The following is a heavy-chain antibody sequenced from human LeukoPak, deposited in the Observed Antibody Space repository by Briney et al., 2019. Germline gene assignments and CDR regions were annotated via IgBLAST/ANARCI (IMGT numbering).Heavy chain of an antibody. CDR2: MYYSGDT. V-gene: IGHV4-59*01. Sequence: SETLSLTCTVSGDSIRTNFWSWVRQPPGKGLEWMGYMYYSGDTNYNPSLKGRVTISIDTSKNQFSLRLNSVTAADTAVYYCARKEGTHWGQGTLVTVSS. D-gene: IGHD1-1*01. CDR3: ARKEGTH. J-gene: IGHJ4*02. CDR1: GDSIRTNF.